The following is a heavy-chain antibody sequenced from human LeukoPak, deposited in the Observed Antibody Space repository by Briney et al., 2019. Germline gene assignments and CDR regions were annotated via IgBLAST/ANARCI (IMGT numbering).Heavy chain of an antibody. Sequence: GGSLRLSCTASGFTFNSHWMTWVRQAPGKGLEWVANTNEAGSGQNYVGSVKGRFTVSRDNAKNSLYLQMNSLRVEDTAIYYCSNKRDYWGQGTLVTVSS. J-gene: IGHJ4*02. CDR3: SNKRDY. V-gene: IGHV3-7*01. CDR1: GFTFNSHW. CDR2: TNEAGSGQ.